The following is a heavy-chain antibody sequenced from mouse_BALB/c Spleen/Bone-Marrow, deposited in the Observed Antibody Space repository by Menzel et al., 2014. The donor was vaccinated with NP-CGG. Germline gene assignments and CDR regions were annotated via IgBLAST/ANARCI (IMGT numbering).Heavy chain of an antibody. CDR2: IYVSGNS. D-gene: IGHD2-13*01. J-gene: IGHJ3*02. Sequence: EESGGRLVTPGTPLTLTCTVSGIDLSSYAMIWVRQAPGKGLEWIGIIYVSGNSYYASWAKGRFTISXTSSTTVDLKITSPTTEDTATYFCARGGEGDLWGQGTLVTVS. V-gene: IGHV5-6-5*01. CDR1: GIDLSSYA. CDR3: ARGGEGDL.